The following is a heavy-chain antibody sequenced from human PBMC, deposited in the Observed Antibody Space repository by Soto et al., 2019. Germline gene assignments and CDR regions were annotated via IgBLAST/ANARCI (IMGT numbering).Heavy chain of an antibody. CDR3: TTRYGSGSYYSYYCMDV. CDR1: SVSNAW. J-gene: IGHJ6*02. V-gene: IGHV3-15*07. CDR2: IKSKTDGGTT. D-gene: IGHD3-10*01. Sequence: SVSNAWMNWVRQAPGKGLEWVGRIKSKTDGGTTDYAAPVKGRFTISRDDSKNTLYLQMYSLKTEDTAVYYCTTRYGSGSYYSYYCMDVWGQGTTVTVSS.